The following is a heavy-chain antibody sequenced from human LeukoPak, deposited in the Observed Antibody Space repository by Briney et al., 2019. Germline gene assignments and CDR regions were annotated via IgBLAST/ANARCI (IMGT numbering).Heavy chain of an antibody. D-gene: IGHD2-2*01. CDR3: AKVGGIVVLPAAIPRMGLFNV. J-gene: IGHJ6*04. Sequence: GGSLRLSCAASGFTFSSYGMSWVRQAPGEGLEWVSAISGSGGSTYYADSGKGRFTISRDNSKNTLYLQMNSLRAEDTAVYYCAKVGGIVVLPAAIPRMGLFNVWGKGTTVTISS. CDR2: ISGSGGST. V-gene: IGHV3-23*01. CDR1: GFTFSSYG.